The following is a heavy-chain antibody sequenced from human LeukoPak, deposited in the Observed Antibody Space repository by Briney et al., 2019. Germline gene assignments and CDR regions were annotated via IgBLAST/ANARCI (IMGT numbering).Heavy chain of an antibody. D-gene: IGHD6-13*01. CDR3: ARAYSNPDN. Sequence: GGSLRLSCAASGFTFRNAWMSWVRQAPGKGLEWVSRIKSDGSSTSYADSVKGRFTISRDNAKNTLYLHMNSLRAEDTAVYYCARAYSNPDNWGQGTLVTVSS. V-gene: IGHV3-74*01. J-gene: IGHJ4*02. CDR1: GFTFRNAW. CDR2: IKSDGSST.